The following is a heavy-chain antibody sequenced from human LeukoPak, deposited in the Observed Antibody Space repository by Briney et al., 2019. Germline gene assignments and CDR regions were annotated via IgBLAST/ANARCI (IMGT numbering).Heavy chain of an antibody. V-gene: IGHV1-8*01. D-gene: IGHD6-13*01. J-gene: IGHJ4*02. CDR3: ARDDVAARAGGGFDY. CDR1: GYTFTSYD. CDR2: MNPNSGNT. Sequence: ASVKVSCKASGYTFTSYDINWVRQATGQGLEWMGWMNPNSGNTGYAQKFQGRVTMTRNTSKSTAYMELSSLRSDDTAVYYCARDDVAARAGGGFDYWGQGTLVTVSS.